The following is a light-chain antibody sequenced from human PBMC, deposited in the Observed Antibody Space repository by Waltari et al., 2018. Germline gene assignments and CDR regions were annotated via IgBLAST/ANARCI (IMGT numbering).Light chain of an antibody. Sequence: EIVLTQSPGPLSLSPGERATLSCRASQTVSSTYLAWYQQKPGQAPRLLIYGASNRATGIPDRFSGSGSGTDFTLTISRLEPEDFAVYYCQQYGSSPRTFGQGTKVEIK. V-gene: IGKV3-20*01. CDR1: QTVSSTY. J-gene: IGKJ1*01. CDR3: QQYGSSPRT. CDR2: GAS.